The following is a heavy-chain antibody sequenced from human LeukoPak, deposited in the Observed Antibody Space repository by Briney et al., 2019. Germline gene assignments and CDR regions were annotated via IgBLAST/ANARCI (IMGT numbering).Heavy chain of an antibody. CDR2: ISSSSSYI. D-gene: IGHD3-10*01. V-gene: IGHV3-21*01. Sequence: GGSLRLSCAASGFTFSSYSMNWVRQAPGKGLEWVSSISSSSSYIYYADSGKGRFTISRDNAKNSLYLQMNSLRAEDTAVYYCARDHYGSGSYYNPPAYYYYYMDVWGKGTTVTVSS. J-gene: IGHJ6*03. CDR3: ARDHYGSGSYYNPPAYYYYYMDV. CDR1: GFTFSSYS.